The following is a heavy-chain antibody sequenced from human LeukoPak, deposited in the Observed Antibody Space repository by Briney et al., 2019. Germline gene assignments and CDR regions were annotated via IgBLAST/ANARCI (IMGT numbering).Heavy chain of an antibody. D-gene: IGHD2-2*01. CDR1: GYTFTSYG. V-gene: IGHV1-18*01. J-gene: IGHJ5*02. CDR3: ARVVTPRYCSTTSCYWKGWFDP. Sequence: GASVKVSCKASGYTFTSYGISWVRQAPGQGLEWMGWISAYNGNTNYAQKLQGRVTITADESTSTAYMGLSSLQSEDTAVYYCARVVTPRYCSTTSCYWKGWFDPWGQGTLVTVSS. CDR2: ISAYNGNT.